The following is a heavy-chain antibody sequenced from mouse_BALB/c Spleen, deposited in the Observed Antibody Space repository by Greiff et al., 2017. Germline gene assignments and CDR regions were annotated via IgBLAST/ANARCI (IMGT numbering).Heavy chain of an antibody. V-gene: IGHV5-12-1*01. CDR1: GFAFSSYD. J-gene: IGHJ3*01. Sequence: EVMLVESGGGLVKPGGSLKLSCAASGFAFSSYDMSWVRQTPEKRLEWVAYISSGGGSTYYPDTVKGRFTISRDNAKNTLYLQMSSLKSEDTAMYYCARHESGFAYWGQGTLVTVSA. CDR2: ISSGGGST. CDR3: ARHESGFAY. D-gene: IGHD1-3*01.